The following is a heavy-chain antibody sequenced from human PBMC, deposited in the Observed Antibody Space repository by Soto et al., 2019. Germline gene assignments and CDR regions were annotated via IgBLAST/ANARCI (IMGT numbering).Heavy chain of an antibody. CDR1: GGTFSSYA. Sequence: GASVKVSCKASGGTFSSYAISWVRQAPGQGLEWMGGIIPIFDTANDAQKFQGRVMITAEESTSTAYMELSSLRSEDTAVYYCATWGSGYESRGHGPGGRWGMDVWGQGTTVTVSS. J-gene: IGHJ6*02. CDR3: ATWGSGYESRGHGPGGRWGMDV. CDR2: IIPIFDTA. V-gene: IGHV1-69*13. D-gene: IGHD5-12*01.